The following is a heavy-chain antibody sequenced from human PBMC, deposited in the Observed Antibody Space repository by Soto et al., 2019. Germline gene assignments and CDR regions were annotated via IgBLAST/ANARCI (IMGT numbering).Heavy chain of an antibody. CDR1: GFTFSSSA. D-gene: IGHD4-17*01. CDR2: ISGSGDST. CDR3: AREDLFAAVTKEPHFDY. Sequence: EVQLLEWGGDLVQPGGSLRLSCAASGFTFSSSAMSWVRLAPGRGLEWVSAISGSGDSTYYTDYVKGRFTISRDNSKNPLYLQMISLRAEETAVYYRAREDLFAAVTKEPHFDYWGQGTLVT. V-gene: IGHV3-23*01. J-gene: IGHJ4*02.